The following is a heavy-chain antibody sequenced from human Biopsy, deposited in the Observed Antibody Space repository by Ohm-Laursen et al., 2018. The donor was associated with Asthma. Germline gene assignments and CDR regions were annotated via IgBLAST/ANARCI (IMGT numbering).Heavy chain of an antibody. J-gene: IGHJ1*01. V-gene: IGHV3-30*07. CDR3: ARIGPEWELPGREYSLHH. CDR2: ISKDASTQ. CDR1: GFSFSNFA. D-gene: IGHD1-26*01. Sequence: SLRLSCAASGFSFSNFAIHWVRQAPGKGLEWVGVISKDASTQDYADSVKGRFTMARDNSKNTLDLQMNSLRAEDTALYYCARIGPEWELPGREYSLHHWGEGTLVTVSS.